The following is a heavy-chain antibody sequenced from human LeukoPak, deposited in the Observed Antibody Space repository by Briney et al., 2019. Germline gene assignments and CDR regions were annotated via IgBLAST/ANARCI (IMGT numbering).Heavy chain of an antibody. V-gene: IGHV4-30-4*01. CDR3: ARAWGSSLDNV. CDR1: GGSISSGDYY. CDR2: IYYSGST. J-gene: IGHJ4*02. Sequence: SETLSLTCTVSGGSISSGDYYWSWIRQPPGKGLEWIGYIYYSGSTYYNPSLKSRVTISVDTSKNQFSLKLSSVTAADTAVYYCARAWGSSLDNVWGQGTLVTVSS. D-gene: IGHD6-13*01.